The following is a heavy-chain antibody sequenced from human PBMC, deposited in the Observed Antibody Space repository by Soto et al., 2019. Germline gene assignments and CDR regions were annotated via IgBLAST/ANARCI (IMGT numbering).Heavy chain of an antibody. J-gene: IGHJ4*02. CDR2: IGTSDTSM. Sequence: GGSLRLSCATSGYSFSSHNIYWFRQAPGKGLEWVSSIGTSDTSMYYADSVKGRFTVSRDDAKKSVYLQMDSLRVEDPATFFFARDLSPLVRPYTRAQRPPVPVSS. CDR3: ARDLSPLVRPYT. D-gene: IGHD3-10*01. CDR1: GYSFSSHN. V-gene: IGHV3-21*01.